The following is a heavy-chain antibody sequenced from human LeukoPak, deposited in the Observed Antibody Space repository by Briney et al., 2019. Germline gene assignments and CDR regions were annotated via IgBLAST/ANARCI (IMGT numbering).Heavy chain of an antibody. J-gene: IGHJ4*02. CDR2: ICGSSGTT. Sequence: PGGSLRLSCAASGFTFNTFAMSWVRQAPGEGLEWVSVICGSSGTTYYADSVKGRFTISRDNSKNMQFLQMNSLRAEDTAVYYCARGKGTSWKYYFGSWGQGTRVIVSS. V-gene: IGHV3-23*01. D-gene: IGHD1-1*01. CDR1: GFTFNTFA. CDR3: ARGKGTSWKYYFGS.